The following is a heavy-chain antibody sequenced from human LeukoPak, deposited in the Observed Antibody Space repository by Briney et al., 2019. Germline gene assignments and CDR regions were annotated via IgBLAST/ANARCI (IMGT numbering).Heavy chain of an antibody. Sequence: SETLSLTCTVSGGSISSGGHYWRWIRQHPGKGLEWIGYIYYSGSTYYNPSLKSRVTIPVDTSKNQFSLKLSSVTAADTAVYYCARGGYSYGYVLGRVEYYFDYWGQGTLVTASS. CDR2: IYYSGST. V-gene: IGHV4-31*03. J-gene: IGHJ4*02. CDR1: GGSISSGGHY. CDR3: ARGGYSYGYVLGRVEYYFDY. D-gene: IGHD5-18*01.